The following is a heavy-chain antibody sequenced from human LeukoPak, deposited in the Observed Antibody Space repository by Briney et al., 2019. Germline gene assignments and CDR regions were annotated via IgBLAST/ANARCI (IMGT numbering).Heavy chain of an antibody. CDR2: IKEDGSEK. V-gene: IGHV3-7*03. Sequence: PGGSLRLSCAASGFKFDDYWMNWVRQAPGEGLEWVANIKEDGSEKYYVDSVKGRFTISRDNARNFLYLQMNSLRAEDTAVYYCARAGTSIRGIKVYWGQGTLVTVSS. D-gene: IGHD3-10*01. CDR1: GFKFDDYW. J-gene: IGHJ4*02. CDR3: ARAGTSIRGIKVY.